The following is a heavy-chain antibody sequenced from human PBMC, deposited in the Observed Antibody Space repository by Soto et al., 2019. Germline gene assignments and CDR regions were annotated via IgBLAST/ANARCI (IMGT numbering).Heavy chain of an antibody. Sequence: QVQLVQSGAEVKKPGASVKVSCKASGYTFTSYGISWVRQAPGQGLEWMGWISANNGNTKYAQNFQGRVTMTTDTSTSTAYMELRSLRSDDAAVYYCARAYSPGLFDPWGQGTLVTVSS. CDR3: ARAYSPGLFDP. CDR1: GYTFTSYG. J-gene: IGHJ5*02. V-gene: IGHV1-18*01. D-gene: IGHD2-15*01. CDR2: ISANNGNT.